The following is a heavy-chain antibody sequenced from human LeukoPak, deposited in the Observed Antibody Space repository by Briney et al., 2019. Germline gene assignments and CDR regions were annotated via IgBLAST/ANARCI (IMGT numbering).Heavy chain of an antibody. J-gene: IGHJ4*02. D-gene: IGHD3-10*01. CDR2: TYYRSKWYN. Sequence: SQTLSLTCAISGDSVSSNSAAWNWIRQSPSRGLEWLGRTYYRSKWYNDYAVSVKSRITINPDTSKNQFSLQLNSVTPEDTAVYYCARSPYETHFFSSYGSGNFDYWGQGTLVTVSS. V-gene: IGHV6-1*01. CDR3: ARSPYETHFFSSYGSGNFDY. CDR1: GDSVSSNSAA.